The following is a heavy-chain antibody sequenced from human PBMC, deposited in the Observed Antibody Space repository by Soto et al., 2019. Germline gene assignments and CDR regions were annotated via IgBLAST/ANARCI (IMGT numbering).Heavy chain of an antibody. D-gene: IGHD3-16*01. V-gene: IGHV1-69*01. CDR1: GGTFSSSV. Sequence: QVQLVQSGAEVKKPGSSVKVSCKASGGTFSSSVFSWVRQAPGRGLEWMGGITPIFGTANYAQKFQGRVAITADESTTTVYMDLTGLRSEDTAVFYCASGGEYYDENLPHYYFFGMHVWGPGTTVTVSS. CDR3: ASGGEYYDENLPHYYFFGMHV. J-gene: IGHJ6*02. CDR2: ITPIFGTA.